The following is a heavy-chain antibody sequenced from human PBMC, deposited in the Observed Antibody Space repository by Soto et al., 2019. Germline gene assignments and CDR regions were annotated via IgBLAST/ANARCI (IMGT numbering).Heavy chain of an antibody. CDR1: GFTLSSFG. CDR3: AKETHSNGYGSYFDY. Sequence: LRLSCAASGFTLSSFGMHWVRQAPGKGLEWVAVISSGGGLKYDADSVKGRFTISRDNSKNTLYLQMNSLRAEDTAIYYCAKETHSNGYGSYFDYWGQGVLVTVSS. V-gene: IGHV3-30*18. D-gene: IGHD3-22*01. J-gene: IGHJ4*02. CDR2: ISSGGGLK.